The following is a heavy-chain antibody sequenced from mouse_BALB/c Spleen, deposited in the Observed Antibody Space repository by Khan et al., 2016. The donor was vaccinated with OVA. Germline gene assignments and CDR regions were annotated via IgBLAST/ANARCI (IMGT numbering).Heavy chain of an antibody. CDR2: ISSGGSYT. V-gene: IGHV5-6*01. CDR3: ARLAYYYNSEGFAY. J-gene: IGHJ3*01. CDR1: GFTFSTYG. D-gene: IGHD1-1*01. Sequence: EVKLMESGGDLVKPGGSLKLSCAASGFTFSTYGMSWVRQTPDKRLEWVATISSGGSYTYYPDNVKGRFTISRDNANNTLYLQMSSLQYADTAMYYCARLAYYYNSEGFAYWGQGTLVTVSA.